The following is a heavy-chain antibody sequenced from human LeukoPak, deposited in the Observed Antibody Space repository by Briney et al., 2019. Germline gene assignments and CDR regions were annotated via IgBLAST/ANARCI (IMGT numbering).Heavy chain of an antibody. V-gene: IGHV3-48*04. CDR2: ISSSSSTI. J-gene: IGHJ4*02. Sequence: PGGSLRLSCAASGFTFSSYSMNWVRQAPGKGLEWVSYISSSSSTIYYADSVKGRFTISRDNAKNSLYLQMNSLRAEDTAVYYCARDCMEKGGFDDYWGQGTLVTVSS. CDR1: GFTFSSYS. CDR3: ARDCMEKGGFDDY. D-gene: IGHD2-8*01.